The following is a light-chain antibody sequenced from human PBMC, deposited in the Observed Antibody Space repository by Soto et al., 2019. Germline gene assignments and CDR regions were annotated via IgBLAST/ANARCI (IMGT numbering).Light chain of an antibody. CDR2: GAS. J-gene: IGKJ5*01. Sequence: EIVLTQSPGTLSLSPGERATLSCRTSHSVNSHVAWYQQKPGQAPRLLLYGASTRATGIPVRFSGSGFGTEFTLTISSLQSEDFAVYYCHQYSERPSNTFGQGTRLEIK. CDR1: HSVNSH. V-gene: IGKV3-15*01. CDR3: HQYSERPSNT.